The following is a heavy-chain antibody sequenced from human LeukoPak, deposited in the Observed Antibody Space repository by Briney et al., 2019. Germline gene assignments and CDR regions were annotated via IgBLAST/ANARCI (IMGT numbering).Heavy chain of an antibody. CDR3: ATENNYIWGSFED. CDR1: GFTFSDYG. D-gene: IGHD3-16*01. V-gene: IGHV3-21*01. J-gene: IGHJ4*02. Sequence: GGSLRLSCVAPGFTFSDYGMNWVRQAPGRGLEWVSSISSTLNYIYYADSVKGRFTISRDNAKHSLYLQMNSLRAEDTAVYYCATENNYIWGSFEDWGQGTLVIVSS. CDR2: ISSTLNYI.